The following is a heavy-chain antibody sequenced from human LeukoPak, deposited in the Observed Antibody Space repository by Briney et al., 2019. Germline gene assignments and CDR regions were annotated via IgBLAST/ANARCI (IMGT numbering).Heavy chain of an antibody. V-gene: IGHV3-7*01. Sequence: GGSLRLSCIASGFTFSNYNMNWVRQAPGKGLEWVANIKQDGSEKYYVDSVKGRFTISRDNAKNSLYLQMNSLRAEDTAVYYCARDSGYSYGYPWYFDLWGRGTLVTVSS. CDR1: GFTFSNYN. J-gene: IGHJ2*01. CDR3: ARDSGYSYGYPWYFDL. CDR2: IKQDGSEK. D-gene: IGHD5-18*01.